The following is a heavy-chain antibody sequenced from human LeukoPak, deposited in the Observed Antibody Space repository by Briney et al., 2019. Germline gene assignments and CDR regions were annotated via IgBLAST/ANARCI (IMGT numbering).Heavy chain of an antibody. CDR3: ARGGYSYGFWY. CDR1: GFTVSSNY. Sequence: GGSLRLSCAASGFTVSSNYMTWVRQAPGKGLEWVSIIYSGGSTYHPDSVKGRFTISRDNSKNTVYLQMNSLRAEDTAVYYCARGGYSYGFWYWGQGTLVTVSS. D-gene: IGHD5-18*01. V-gene: IGHV3-53*01. CDR2: IYSGGST. J-gene: IGHJ4*02.